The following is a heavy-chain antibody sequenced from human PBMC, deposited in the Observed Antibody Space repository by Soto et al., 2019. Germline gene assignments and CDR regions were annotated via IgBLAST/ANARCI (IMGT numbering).Heavy chain of an antibody. CDR3: ARSHGSSTSLEIYYYYYYGMDV. CDR1: GGTFSSHA. CDR2: IIPIPGTA. Sequence: QAQLVQSGAEVKKPGSSVKVSCKASGGTFSSHAISWVRQAPGQGLEWMGGIIPIPGTANYAQKFQGRVTITADESTSTAYMELSSLRSEDTAVYYCARSHGSSTSLEIYYYYYYGMDVWGQGTTVTVSS. J-gene: IGHJ6*02. V-gene: IGHV1-69*01. D-gene: IGHD2-2*01.